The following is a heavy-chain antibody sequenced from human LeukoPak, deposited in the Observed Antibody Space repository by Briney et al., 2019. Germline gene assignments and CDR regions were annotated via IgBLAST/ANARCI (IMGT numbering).Heavy chain of an antibody. J-gene: IGHJ4*02. CDR3: ARSKAIVGATVFDY. D-gene: IGHD1-26*01. Sequence: SVKVSCKASGGTFSSYAISWVRHAPGQGLEWMGGIIPIFGTANYAQKFQGRVTITADESTSTAYMELSSLRSEDTAVYYCARSKAIVGATVFDYWGQGTLVTVSS. CDR2: IIPIFGTA. V-gene: IGHV1-69*13. CDR1: GGTFSSYA.